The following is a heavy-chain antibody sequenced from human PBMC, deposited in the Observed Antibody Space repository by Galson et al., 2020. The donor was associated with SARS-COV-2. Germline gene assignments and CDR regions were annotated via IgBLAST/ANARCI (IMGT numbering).Heavy chain of an antibody. D-gene: IGHD5-12*01. Sequence: GESLKISCKGSGYSFTSYWNGWVRQMPGKGLEWMGIIYPGDSETRYSPSFQGQVTISADKSISTAYLQWSRPRASDTAMYYCARHDGSGYGINWFDPWGQGTLVTVSS. V-gene: IGHV5-51*01. CDR3: ARHDGSGYGINWFDP. CDR1: GYSFTSYW. CDR2: IYPGDSET. J-gene: IGHJ5*02.